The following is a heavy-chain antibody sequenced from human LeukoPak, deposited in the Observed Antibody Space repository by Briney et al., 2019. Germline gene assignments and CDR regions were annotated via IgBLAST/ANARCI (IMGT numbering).Heavy chain of an antibody. V-gene: IGHV4-39*01. D-gene: IGHD6-13*01. CDR1: GGSISGYY. CDR3: ARRASGAGGTKAIDY. J-gene: IGHJ4*02. Sequence: SETLSLTCTVSGGSISGYYWSWSRQPPGKGLEWIGSIYYSGSTYYNPSLKSRVTISVDTSKNQFSLWLSSETAADTAVYYCARRASGAGGTKAIDYWGQGTLVTVSS. CDR2: IYYSGST.